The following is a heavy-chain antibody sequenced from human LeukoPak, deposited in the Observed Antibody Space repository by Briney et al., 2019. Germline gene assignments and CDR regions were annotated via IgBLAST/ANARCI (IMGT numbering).Heavy chain of an antibody. Sequence: SETLSLTRTVSGGSVSNYYWSWIRQSPGKGLEWIGYIYYTETSYNPSLKSRVTISADTSKNQFSLKLYSVTAADTAVYYCARAAWGELGGLPSYWGQGTLVTVSS. D-gene: IGHD1-26*01. J-gene: IGHJ4*02. CDR2: IYYTET. CDR1: GGSVSNYY. CDR3: ARAAWGELGGLPSY. V-gene: IGHV4-59*02.